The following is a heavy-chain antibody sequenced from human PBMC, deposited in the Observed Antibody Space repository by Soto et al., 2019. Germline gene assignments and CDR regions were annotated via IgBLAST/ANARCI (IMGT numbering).Heavy chain of an antibody. Sequence: GASVKVSCKASGGTFSSYAISWVRQAPGQGPEWMGGIIPIFGTANYAQKFQGRVTITADKSTSTAYMELSSLRSEDTAVYYCASIPSLYYYDSSGSCYWGQGTLVTVSS. CDR1: GGTFSSYA. CDR2: IIPIFGTA. J-gene: IGHJ4*02. CDR3: ASIPSLYYYDSSGSCY. V-gene: IGHV1-69*06. D-gene: IGHD3-22*01.